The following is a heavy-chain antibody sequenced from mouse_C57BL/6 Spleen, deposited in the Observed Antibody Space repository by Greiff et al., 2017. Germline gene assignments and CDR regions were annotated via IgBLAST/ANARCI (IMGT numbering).Heavy chain of an antibody. CDR2: IDPEDGDT. CDR1: GFNIKDYY. CDR3: TTSYSNCECFYYAMDY. D-gene: IGHD2-5*01. Sequence: VQLQQSGAELVRPGASVKLSCTASGFNIKDYYMHWVKQRPEQGLEWIGRIDPEDGDTEYAPKFQGKATMTADTSSNTAYLQLSSLTSEDTAVYYCTTSYSNCECFYYAMDYWGQGTSVTVSS. J-gene: IGHJ4*01. V-gene: IGHV14-1*01.